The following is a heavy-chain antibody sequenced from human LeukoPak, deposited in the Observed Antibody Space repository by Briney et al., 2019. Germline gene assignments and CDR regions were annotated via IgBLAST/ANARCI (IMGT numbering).Heavy chain of an antibody. CDR3: AKDRYGGFRFDY. J-gene: IGHJ4*02. CDR1: GFTFSSYG. V-gene: IGHV3-30*18. Sequence: GRSLRLSCAASGFTFSSYGMHWVRQAPGKGLEWVAVISYDGSNKYYADSVKGRFTISRGNSKNTLYLQMNSLRAEDTAVYYCAKDRYGGFRFDYWGQGTLVTVSS. CDR2: ISYDGSNK. D-gene: IGHD1-26*01.